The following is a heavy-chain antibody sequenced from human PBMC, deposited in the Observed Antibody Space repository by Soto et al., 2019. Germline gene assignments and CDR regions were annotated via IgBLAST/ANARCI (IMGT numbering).Heavy chain of an antibody. CDR2: IYYSGST. CDR1: GGSISSYD. D-gene: IGHD3-3*01. Sequence: PSETLSLTCTVSGGSISSYDWSWIRQPPGKGLEWIGYIYYSGSTNYNPSLKSRVTISVDTSKNQFSLKLSSVTAADTAVYCCARGRDADFNYYYYYGMDVWGQGTTVTVSS. V-gene: IGHV4-59*01. CDR3: ARGRDADFNYYYYYGMDV. J-gene: IGHJ6*02.